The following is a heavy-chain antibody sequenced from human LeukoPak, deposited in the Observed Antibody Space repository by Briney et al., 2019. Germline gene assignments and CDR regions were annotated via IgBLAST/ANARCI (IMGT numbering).Heavy chain of an antibody. V-gene: IGHV3-23*01. CDR3: AKARRYYDSSGYYYPPFYFDY. Sequence: GGSLRLSCAASGLSFSSFAMSWVRQGPARGLEWVSSIRGNGETFYADSVKGRFTISRDNSKNTLYLQMNSLRAEDTAVYYCAKARRYYDSSGYYYPPFYFDYWGQGTLVTVSS. CDR1: GLSFSSFA. J-gene: IGHJ4*02. CDR2: IRGNGET. D-gene: IGHD3-22*01.